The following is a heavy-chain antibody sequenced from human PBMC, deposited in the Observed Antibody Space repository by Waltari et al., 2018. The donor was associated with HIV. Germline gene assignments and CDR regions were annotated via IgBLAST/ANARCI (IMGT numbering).Heavy chain of an antibody. CDR3: ANVLLSTFDY. D-gene: IGHD3-10*01. V-gene: IGHV1-3*01. Sequence: QAQLVQHGAEVKNHAASVKVPCNASRYTFTTYALHWVRQAPGQSLEWMGRKNAGNGNTKYSQKFQGRVTITRDTSASTVYMELSSLRSEDTAVYYCANVLLSTFDYWGQGTLVTVSS. CDR1: RYTFTTYA. CDR2: KNAGNGNT. J-gene: IGHJ4*02.